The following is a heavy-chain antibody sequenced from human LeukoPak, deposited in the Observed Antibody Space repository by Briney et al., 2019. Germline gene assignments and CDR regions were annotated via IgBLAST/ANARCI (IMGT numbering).Heavy chain of an antibody. V-gene: IGHV5-51*01. Sequence: GESRKISCKGSGYSFTNYWIGWVRQMPGKGLEWMGIIYPGDSDTKYNPSFQGQVTISADKSINTAYLQWSSLRASDTAMYYCARQGTIVAGTLGTTFDYWGQGTLLTVSS. CDR3: ARQGTIVAGTLGTTFDY. CDR1: GYSFTNYW. D-gene: IGHD5-12*01. CDR2: IYPGDSDT. J-gene: IGHJ4*02.